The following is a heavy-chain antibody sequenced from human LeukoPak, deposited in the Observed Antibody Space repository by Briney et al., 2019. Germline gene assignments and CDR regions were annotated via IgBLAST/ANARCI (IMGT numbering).Heavy chain of an antibody. J-gene: IGHJ4*02. Sequence: SETLSLTCTVSGGSISSYFWSWIRQPPGRGLEWIGYISYSGTTNFSPSLKSRVTISVDTSKNHFSLKLNSVTAADTAMYYCARSLYGSSPNPYYFDYWGQGTLVTVSS. CDR3: ARSLYGSSPNPYYFDY. CDR1: GGSISSYF. CDR2: ISYSGTT. D-gene: IGHD6-6*01. V-gene: IGHV4-59*12.